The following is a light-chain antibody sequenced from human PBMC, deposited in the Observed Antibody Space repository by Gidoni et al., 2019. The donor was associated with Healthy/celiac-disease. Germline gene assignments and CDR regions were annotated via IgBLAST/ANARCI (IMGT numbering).Light chain of an antibody. CDR3: MQALQTPSVRT. J-gene: IGKJ1*01. CDR1: HSLLHSNGYNY. CDR2: LGS. V-gene: IGKV2-28*01. Sequence: DIVMTQSPLSLPVTPGEPASISCRSSHSLLHSNGYNYLDWYLQKPGKSPQLLIYLGSNRASGVPDRFSGSGSGTDFTLKISRVEAEDVEVYYCMQALQTPSVRTFGQGTKVEIK.